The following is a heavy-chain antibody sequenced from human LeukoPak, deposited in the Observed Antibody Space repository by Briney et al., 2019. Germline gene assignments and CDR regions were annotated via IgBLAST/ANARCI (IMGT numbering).Heavy chain of an antibody. CDR1: GGSFSGYY. J-gene: IGHJ5*02. CDR3: ARDNLRFLEWLLTANWFDP. D-gene: IGHD3-3*01. Sequence: SETLSLTYAVYGGSFSGYYWSWIRQPPGKGREWIGEINHRGSTNYNPSLKSRVTLSVDTSKKPFSLKLRSVTGADTAVYYCARDNLRFLEWLLTANWFDPWGQGTLVTVSS. V-gene: IGHV4-34*01. CDR2: INHRGST.